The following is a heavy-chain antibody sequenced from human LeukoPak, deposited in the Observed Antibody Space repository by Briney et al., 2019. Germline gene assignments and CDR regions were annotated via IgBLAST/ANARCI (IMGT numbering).Heavy chain of an antibody. V-gene: IGHV4-34*01. J-gene: IGHJ6*03. CDR1: GGSFSGYY. Sequence: SETLSLTCAVYGGSFSGYYWSWSRQPTGKGLEWIGEINHSGSTNYNPSLKSRVTISVDTSKNQFSLKLSSVTAADTAVYYCARGRRKNYYYYYMDVWGKGTTVTVSS. CDR3: ARGRRKNYYYYYMDV. CDR2: INHSGST.